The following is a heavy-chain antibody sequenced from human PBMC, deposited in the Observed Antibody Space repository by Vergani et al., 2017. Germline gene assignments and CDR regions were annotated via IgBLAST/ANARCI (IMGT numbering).Heavy chain of an antibody. CDR1: GFTFSSYS. CDR3: ASDRGIFRVFISFDAFDI. V-gene: IGHV3-21*01. Sequence: EVQLVESGGGLVKPGGSLRLSCAASGFTFSSYSMNWVRQAPGKGLEWVSSISSSSSYIYYADSVKGRFTISRDNAKNSLYLQMNSLTAEDTAVYYGASDRGIFRVFISFDAFDIWGKATMVTVSS. J-gene: IGHJ3*02. D-gene: IGHD3-3*01. CDR2: ISSSSSYI.